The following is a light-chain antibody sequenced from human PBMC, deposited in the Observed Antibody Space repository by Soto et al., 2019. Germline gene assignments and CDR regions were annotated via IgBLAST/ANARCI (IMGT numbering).Light chain of an antibody. CDR1: SSNIGAGYE. J-gene: IGLJ1*01. CDR2: ENN. Sequence: QSVLTQPPSVSEAPGQRLTISCTGSSSNIGAGYEAHWYQQVPGTAPKLLIYENNNRPSGVPDRFSGSKSGTSASLAITGLQAEDEAEYYCQSYDSSLSGYVFGTGTKVTVI. V-gene: IGLV1-40*01. CDR3: QSYDSSLSGYV.